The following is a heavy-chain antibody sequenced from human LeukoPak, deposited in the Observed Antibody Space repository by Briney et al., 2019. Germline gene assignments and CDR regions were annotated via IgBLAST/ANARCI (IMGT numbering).Heavy chain of an antibody. J-gene: IGHJ5*02. CDR3: AATVVVLARTNWFDP. CDR2: INHSGST. V-gene: IGHV4-34*01. Sequence: PSETLSLTCAVYGGSFSGYYWSWIRQPPGKGLEWIGEINHSGSTNYNPSLKSRVTISVDTSKNQFSLKLSSVTAADTAVYYCAATVVVLARTNWFDPWGQGTLVTVSS. D-gene: IGHD2-2*01. CDR1: GGSFSGYY.